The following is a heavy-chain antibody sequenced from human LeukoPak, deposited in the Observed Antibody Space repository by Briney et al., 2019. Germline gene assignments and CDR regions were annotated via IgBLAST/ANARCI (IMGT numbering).Heavy chain of an antibody. Sequence: ASVKVSCKASGYTFTGYYMHWVRQAPGQGLEWMGWINPNSGGTNYAQKFQGRVTMTRDTSISKAYMELSRLRSDDTAVYYCARSPRGLPRYFDYWGQGTLVTVSS. D-gene: IGHD4-17*01. CDR1: GYTFTGYY. CDR3: ARSPRGLPRYFDY. CDR2: INPNSGGT. J-gene: IGHJ4*02. V-gene: IGHV1-2*02.